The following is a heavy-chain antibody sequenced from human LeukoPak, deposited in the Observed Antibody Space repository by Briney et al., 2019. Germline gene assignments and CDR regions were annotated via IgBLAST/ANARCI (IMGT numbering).Heavy chain of an antibody. D-gene: IGHD5-18*01. Sequence: GGSLRLSCTASGFTFSSYSMNWVRQAPGKGLEWVSSISGSTSYIYYADSLKGRFTISRDNAKNSVYLQIDSLRAEDTAVYYCARGRIQLWYFDYWGQGTLVTVSS. CDR1: GFTFSSYS. V-gene: IGHV3-21*01. CDR3: ARGRIQLWYFDY. J-gene: IGHJ4*02. CDR2: ISGSTSYI.